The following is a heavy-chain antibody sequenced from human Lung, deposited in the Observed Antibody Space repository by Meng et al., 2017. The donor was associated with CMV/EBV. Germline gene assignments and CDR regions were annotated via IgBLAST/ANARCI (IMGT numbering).Heavy chain of an antibody. CDR2: IYESGST. Sequence: VSCDSLSSGDSYWSWIRQPPGKGLEWIGYIYESGSTSYNPSLESRVTISVDTSKNQFSLKVMSVTAADTAVYYCAREGTNSYYFDYWGQGTLVTVSS. D-gene: IGHD1-14*01. V-gene: IGHV4-30-4*01. J-gene: IGHJ4*02. CDR3: AREGTNSYYFDY. CDR1: CDSLSSGDSY.